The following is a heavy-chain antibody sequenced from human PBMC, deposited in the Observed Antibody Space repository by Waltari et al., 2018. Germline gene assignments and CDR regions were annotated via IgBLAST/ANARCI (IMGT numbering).Heavy chain of an antibody. CDR3: AKGVGATTTLDY. CDR2: MSWNSGSI. Sequence: EVQLVESGGGLVQPGRSLRLSCAASGFTFDDYAMHWVRQAPGKGLEWVSGMSWNSGSIGYADSVKGRFTISRDNAKNSLYLQMNSLRAEDTALYYCAKGVGATTTLDYWGQGTLVTVSS. J-gene: IGHJ4*02. CDR1: GFTFDDYA. V-gene: IGHV3-9*01. D-gene: IGHD1-26*01.